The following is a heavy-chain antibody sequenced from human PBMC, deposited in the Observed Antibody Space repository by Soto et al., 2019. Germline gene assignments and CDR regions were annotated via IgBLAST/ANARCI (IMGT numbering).Heavy chain of an antibody. CDR3: ARRKGYCSGGSCYSYFDY. CDR1: GGSISSSSYY. V-gene: IGHV4-39*01. D-gene: IGHD2-15*01. Sequence: SETLSLTCTVSGGSISSSSYYWGWIRQPPGKGLEWIGSIYYSGSTYYNPSLKSRVTISVDTSKNHFSLKLSSVTAADTAVYYCARRKGYCSGGSCYSYFDYWGQGTLVTVSS. CDR2: IYYSGST. J-gene: IGHJ4*02.